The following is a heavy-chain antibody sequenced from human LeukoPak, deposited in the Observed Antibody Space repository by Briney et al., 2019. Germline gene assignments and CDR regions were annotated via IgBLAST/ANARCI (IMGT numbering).Heavy chain of an antibody. D-gene: IGHD3-10*01. CDR3: ARGNSGAFDI. CDR1: GFTFSSYA. CDR2: IKQDGSEK. Sequence: GGSLRLSCAASGFTFSSYAMSWVRQAPGKGLEWVANIKQDGSEKSYVDPVKGRFTISRDNTKNSLYLQMNSLRVEDTAVYYCARGNSGAFDIWGRGTMVTVSS. J-gene: IGHJ3*02. V-gene: IGHV3-7*01.